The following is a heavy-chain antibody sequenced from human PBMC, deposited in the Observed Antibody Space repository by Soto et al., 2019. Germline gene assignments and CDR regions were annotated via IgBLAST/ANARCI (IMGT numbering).Heavy chain of an antibody. CDR2: ISGSSGDTTYT. V-gene: IGHV3-11*06. Sequence: QVQLVESGGGLVKPGGSLRLSCAASGFTFSDYYMSWIRQAPGKGLEWVSYISGSSGDTTYTSYAHSVKGRFTISRDNAKNSLHLQMNSLRAEDTAVYYCAKSISMVRGLIINYGMDVWGQGTTVTVSS. D-gene: IGHD3-10*01. J-gene: IGHJ6*02. CDR1: GFTFSDYY. CDR3: AKSISMVRGLIINYGMDV.